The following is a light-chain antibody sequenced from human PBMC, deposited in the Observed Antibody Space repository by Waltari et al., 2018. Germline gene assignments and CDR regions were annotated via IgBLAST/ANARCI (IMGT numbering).Light chain of an antibody. Sequence: SCRASQSVSMALAWYQQKPGQAPRLLIYAASSRATGIPDRFSGSGSGTDFSLTISRLEPEDFAVYYCQHYVRLPVTFGQGTKVEIK. J-gene: IGKJ1*01. V-gene: IGKV3-20*01. CDR2: AAS. CDR1: QSVSMA. CDR3: QHYVRLPVT.